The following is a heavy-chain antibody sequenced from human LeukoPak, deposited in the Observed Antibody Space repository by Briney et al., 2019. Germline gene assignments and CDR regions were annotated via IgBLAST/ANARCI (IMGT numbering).Heavy chain of an antibody. CDR3: ARATPGGLHGYSFDY. V-gene: IGHV1-8*02. CDR2: MNPNSGDT. D-gene: IGHD5-24*01. Sequence: ASVKVSCKASGYTFKNYDINWVRQATGQGLEWMGWMNPNSGDTGFAQKFQDRVSMTRDTSINTAYMELTSLRSGDTAVYYCARATPGGLHGYSFDYWGQGTVVTVYS. CDR1: GYTFKNYD. J-gene: IGHJ4*02.